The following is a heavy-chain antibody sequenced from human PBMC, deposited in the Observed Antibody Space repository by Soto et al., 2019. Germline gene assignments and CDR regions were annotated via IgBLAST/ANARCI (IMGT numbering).Heavy chain of an antibody. CDR2: IYYSXSP. D-gene: IGHD3-10*01. CDR1: RGSINSYY. CDR3: ARVITDSDLDY. J-gene: IGHJ4*02. Sequence: XXTLSLTCTVSRGSINSYYWSWIRQPPGKGLEWIGXIYYSXSPNYNNSLKXXVTISVDXXKNQFSLKMRSVTAADTAVYYCARVITDSDLDYWGQGTLVTVSS. V-gene: IGHV4-59*01.